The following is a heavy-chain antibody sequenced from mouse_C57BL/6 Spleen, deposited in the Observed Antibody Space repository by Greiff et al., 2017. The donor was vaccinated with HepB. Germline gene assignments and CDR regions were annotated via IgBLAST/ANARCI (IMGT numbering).Heavy chain of an antibody. CDR2: FHPYNDDT. V-gene: IGHV1-47*01. CDR1: GYTFTTYP. CDR3: AIIYYDYDDGFAY. J-gene: IGHJ3*01. D-gene: IGHD2-4*01. Sequence: QVQLQPSGAELVKPGASVKMSCKASGYTFTTYPIEWMTQNHGKSLEWIGNFHPYNDDTKYNEKFKGKATLTVEKSSSTVYLELSRLTSDDAAVYYCAIIYYDYDDGFAYWGQGTLVTVSA.